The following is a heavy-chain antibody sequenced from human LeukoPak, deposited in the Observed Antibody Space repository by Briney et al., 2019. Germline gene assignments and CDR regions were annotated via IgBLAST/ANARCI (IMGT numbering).Heavy chain of an antibody. V-gene: IGHV1-18*01. CDR1: GYTFMSHG. Sequence: ASVKVSCKAYGYTFMSHGISWVRQAPGQGLEWMGWISGYSSNTNYAQRLQGRVTMTTDTSTTTAHMELRSLRSDDTAVYYCARATGTWGHDGFDIWGQGTMVTVSS. CDR2: ISGYSSNT. J-gene: IGHJ3*02. D-gene: IGHD3-16*01. CDR3: ARATGTWGHDGFDI.